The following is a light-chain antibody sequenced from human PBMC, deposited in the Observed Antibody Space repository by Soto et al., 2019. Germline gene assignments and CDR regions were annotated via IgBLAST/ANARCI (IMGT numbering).Light chain of an antibody. CDR1: QSVSSSY. CDR2: GAS. V-gene: IGKV3-15*01. CDR3: QQYNNRTRGT. J-gene: IGKJ5*01. Sequence: EIVLTQSPGTLSLSQGERATLSCRASQSVSSSYLAWYQQKPGQAPRLLIYGASSRATGIPARFSGSGSGTEFTLTISSLQSEDFAVYYCQQYNNRTRGTFGQGTRLEIK.